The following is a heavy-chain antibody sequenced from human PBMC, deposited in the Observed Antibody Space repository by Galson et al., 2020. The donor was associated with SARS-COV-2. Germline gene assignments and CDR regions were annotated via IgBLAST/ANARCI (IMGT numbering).Heavy chain of an antibody. Sequence: SETLSLTCTVSGGSISSYYWSWIRQPPGKGLEWIAYIYHSGSTNNNPSLKSRVIISVDTPKNQFSLKLTSVTAADTAVYYCARSNPYSSGWCFDFWGQGTLVTVSS. J-gene: IGHJ4*02. CDR2: IYHSGST. D-gene: IGHD6-19*01. CDR1: GGSISSYY. V-gene: IGHV4-59*12. CDR3: ARSNPYSSGWCFDF.